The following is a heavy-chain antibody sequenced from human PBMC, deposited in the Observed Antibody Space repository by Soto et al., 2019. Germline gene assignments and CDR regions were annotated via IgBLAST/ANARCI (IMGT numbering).Heavy chain of an antibody. CDR3: ARDGFCTSTTCRVGNWFDP. V-gene: IGHV4-34*01. CDR2: INHRGST. D-gene: IGHD2-2*01. CDR1: GGSFSGYY. Sequence: QVQLQQWGAGLLKPSETLSLTCVVYGGSFSGYYWSWIRQSPGKGLEWIGGINHRGSTNYNPSLERRVPISVDTSKNQLSLKLPSVTAADTAMSYCARDGFCTSTTCRVGNWFDPWGQGTLVTVSS. J-gene: IGHJ5*02.